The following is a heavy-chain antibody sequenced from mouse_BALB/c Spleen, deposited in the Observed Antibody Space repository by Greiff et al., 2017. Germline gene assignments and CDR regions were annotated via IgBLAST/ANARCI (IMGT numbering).Heavy chain of an antibody. J-gene: IGHJ4*01. Sequence: EVKLVESGGGLVKPGGSLKLSCAASGFTFSDYYMYWVRQTPEKRLEWVATISDGGSYTYYPDSVKGRFTISRDNAKNNLYLQMSSLKSEDTAMYYCARDPFSIVGAMDCWGQGTSVTVSS. CDR2: ISDGGSYT. CDR3: ARDPFSIVGAMDC. V-gene: IGHV5-4*02. CDR1: GFTFSDYY. D-gene: IGHD2-12*01.